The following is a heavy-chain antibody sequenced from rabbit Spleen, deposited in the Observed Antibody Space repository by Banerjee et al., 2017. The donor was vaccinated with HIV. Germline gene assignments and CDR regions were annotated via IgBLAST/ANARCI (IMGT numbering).Heavy chain of an antibody. J-gene: IGHJ4*01. Sequence: EQLEESGGGLVKPEGSLTLTCKASGVSLNDKDVMCWVRQAPGKGLEWIACINIVTGKSVYASWAKGRFMMSRTSSTTVTLQMTSLTAADTATYFCARGSATMTMVIIGYYFNLWGQGTLVTVS. CDR2: INIVTGKS. CDR3: ARGSATMTMVIIGYYFNL. D-gene: IGHD2-1*01. CDR1: GVSLNDKDV. V-gene: IGHV1S45*01.